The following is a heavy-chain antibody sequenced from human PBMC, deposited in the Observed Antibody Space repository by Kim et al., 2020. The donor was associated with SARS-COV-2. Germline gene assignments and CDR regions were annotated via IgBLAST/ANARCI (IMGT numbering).Heavy chain of an antibody. V-gene: IGHV3-23*01. D-gene: IGHD3-22*01. CDR1: GFTFSSYA. J-gene: IGHJ6*02. CDR3: AKGLGANYYDSSGYYRWGYYYGMDV. Sequence: GGSLRLSCAASGFTFSSYAMSWVRQAPGKGLEWVSAISGSGGSTYYADSVKGRFTISRDNSKNTLYLQMNSLRAEDTAVYYCAKGLGANYYDSSGYYRWGYYYGMDVWGQGTTVTVSS. CDR2: ISGSGGST.